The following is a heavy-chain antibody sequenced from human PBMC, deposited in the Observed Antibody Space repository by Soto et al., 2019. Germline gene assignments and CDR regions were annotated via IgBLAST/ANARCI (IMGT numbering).Heavy chain of an antibody. J-gene: IGHJ4*02. V-gene: IGHV3-23*01. CDR1: GFKFGNYA. Sequence: GGSLRLSCAASGFKFGNYAMSRVRQAPGKGLEWVSLISATGGGTYYADSVKGRFTISRDNSHNTLYLQVHSLTAEDTAVYYCAKDRRAGGNSAFYFDFWGQGAQVTVSS. CDR3: AKDRRAGGNSAFYFDF. D-gene: IGHD3-16*01. CDR2: ISATGGGT.